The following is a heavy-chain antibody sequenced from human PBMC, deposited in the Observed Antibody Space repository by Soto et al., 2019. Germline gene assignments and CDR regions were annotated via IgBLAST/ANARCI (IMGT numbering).Heavy chain of an antibody. CDR3: ARGFKEYSSGWYYPYYYYGMDV. V-gene: IGHV1-2*04. J-gene: IGHJ6*02. CDR2: INPNSGGT. CDR1: GYTFTGYY. D-gene: IGHD6-19*01. Sequence: QVQLVQSGAEVKKPGASVKVSCKASGYTFTGYYMHWVRQAPGQGLEWMGWINPNSGGTNYAQKLQGWVTMTRDTSISTAYMELSRLRSYGTAVYYCARGFKEYSSGWYYPYYYYGMDVWGQGTTVTVSS.